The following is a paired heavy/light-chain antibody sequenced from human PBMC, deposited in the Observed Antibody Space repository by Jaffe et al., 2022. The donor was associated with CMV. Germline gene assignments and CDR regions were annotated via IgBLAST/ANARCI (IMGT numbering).Heavy chain of an antibody. Sequence: QLQLQESGPGLVKPSETLSLTCTVSGGSISSSSYYWGWIRQPPGKGLEWIGSIYYSGSTYYNPSLKSRVTISVDTSKNQFSLKLSSVTAADTAVYYCARVTGGISSSWYYYYYYGMDVWGQGTTVTVSS. CDR3: ARVTGGISSSWYYYYYYGMDV. CDR2: IYYSGST. J-gene: IGHJ6*02. D-gene: IGHD6-13*01. CDR1: GGSISSSSYY. V-gene: IGHV4-39*01.
Light chain of an antibody. J-gene: IGLJ2*01. CDR2: EDN. CDR1: SGSIASNY. CDR3: QSYDSSNQDVV. Sequence: NFMLTQPHSVSESPGKTVTISCTRSSGSIASNYVQWYQQRPGSAPTTVIYEDNQRPSGVPDRFSGSIDSSSNSASLTISGLKTEDEADYYCQSYDSSNQDVVFGGGTKLTVL. V-gene: IGLV6-57*04.